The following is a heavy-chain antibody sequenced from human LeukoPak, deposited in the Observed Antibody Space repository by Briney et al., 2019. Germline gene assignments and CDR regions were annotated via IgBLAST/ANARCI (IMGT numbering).Heavy chain of an antibody. D-gene: IGHD3/OR15-3a*01. V-gene: IGHV3-30*14. Sequence: PGGSLRLSRAASGFTFSSYAMSWVRQAPGKGLEWVAVISYDGSNKYYADSVKGRFTISRDNSKNTLFLQMNSLRAEDTAVYYCARADGTGGPYDYWGQGTLVTVSS. CDR1: GFTFSSYA. CDR3: ARADGTGGPYDY. J-gene: IGHJ4*02. CDR2: ISYDGSNK.